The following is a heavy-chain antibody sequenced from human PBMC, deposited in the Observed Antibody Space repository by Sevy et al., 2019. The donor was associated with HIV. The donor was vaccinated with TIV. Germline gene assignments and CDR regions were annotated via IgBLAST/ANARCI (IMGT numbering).Heavy chain of an antibody. CDR3: AKDGALSYYYDSSGYYLDY. V-gene: IGHV3-30*18. CDR2: ISYDGSNK. J-gene: IGHJ4*02. Sequence: GGSLRLSCAASGFTFSSYGMHWVRQAPGKGLEWVAVISYDGSNKYYADSVKGRFTISRDNSKNTLYLKMNSLRAGDTAVYYCAKDGALSYYYDSSGYYLDYWGQGTLVTVSS. CDR1: GFTFSSYG. D-gene: IGHD3-22*01.